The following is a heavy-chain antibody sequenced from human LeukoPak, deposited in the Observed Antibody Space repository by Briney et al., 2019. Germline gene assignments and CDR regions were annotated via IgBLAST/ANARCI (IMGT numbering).Heavy chain of an antibody. D-gene: IGHD3-22*01. CDR3: ARSRIAKIVVVHSFQYGMDV. V-gene: IGHV4-34*01. J-gene: IGHJ6*02. Sequence: SETLSLTCDVFGGPFTDYFWTWIRQSPGKGLEWIGEINDYSGNTNYNPSLNSRVSISLEKSKNQFSLELRSVTAADTAVYYCARSRIAKIVVVHSFQYGMDVWGQGTTVTVSS. CDR2: INDYSGNT. CDR1: GGPFTDYF.